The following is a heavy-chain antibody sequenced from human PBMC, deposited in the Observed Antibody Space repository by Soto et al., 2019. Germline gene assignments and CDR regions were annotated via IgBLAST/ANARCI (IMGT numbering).Heavy chain of an antibody. D-gene: IGHD4-17*01. CDR3: ARLNGDYAPKTYYYYYYSIDV. Sequence: QVQLVQSGAEVKKPGSSVKVSCKASGCTFSSYAISWVRQAPGQGLEWMGGIIAIFGTAYYAQKFQGRVTTTADESTSTDYMEMSSLRSEDTSVYYCARLNGDYAPKTYYYYYYSIDVWGKGTTVTVSS. CDR2: IIAIFGTA. CDR1: GCTFSSYA. V-gene: IGHV1-69*01. J-gene: IGHJ6*04.